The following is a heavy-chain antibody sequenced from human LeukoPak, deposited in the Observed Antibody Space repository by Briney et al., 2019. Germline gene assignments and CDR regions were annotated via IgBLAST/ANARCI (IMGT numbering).Heavy chain of an antibody. CDR2: IYTSGST. CDR1: GGSISSYY. CDR3: ARERWELPYYNYYMDV. V-gene: IGHV4-4*08. J-gene: IGHJ6*03. Sequence: SETLSLTCTVSGGSISSYYWSWIRQPPGKGLEWIGRIYTSGSTNYNPSLKSRVTISVDTSKNQFSLKLSSVTAADTAVYYCARERWELPYYNYYMDVWGKGTTVTISS. D-gene: IGHD1-26*01.